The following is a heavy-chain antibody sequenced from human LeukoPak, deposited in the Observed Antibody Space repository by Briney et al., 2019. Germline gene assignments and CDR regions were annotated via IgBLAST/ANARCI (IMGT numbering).Heavy chain of an antibody. CDR3: AKDDRYCSSTSCYNYFDY. CDR1: GFTFSSYA. CDR2: ISRSGGST. Sequence: GGSLRLSCAASGFTFSSYAMCWVRQAPGKGLEWVSAISRSGGSTYYADSVKGRFTISRDNSKNTLYLQMNSLRAEDTAVYYCAKDDRYCSSTSCYNYFDYWGQGTLVTVSS. J-gene: IGHJ4*02. V-gene: IGHV3-23*01. D-gene: IGHD2-2*02.